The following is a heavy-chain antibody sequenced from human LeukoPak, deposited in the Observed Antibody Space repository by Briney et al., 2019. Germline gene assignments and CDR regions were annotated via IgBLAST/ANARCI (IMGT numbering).Heavy chain of an antibody. V-gene: IGHV1-69*02. Sequence: SVKVSCKASGGTFSSYTISWVRQAPGQGLEWMGRIIPILGIANYAQKFQGRVTITADKSTSTAYMELSSLRSEDTAVYYCASITYYDFWSGYDYYYYMDVWGKGTTVTVSS. CDR1: GGTFSSYT. D-gene: IGHD3-3*01. J-gene: IGHJ6*03. CDR2: IIPILGIA. CDR3: ASITYYDFWSGYDYYYYMDV.